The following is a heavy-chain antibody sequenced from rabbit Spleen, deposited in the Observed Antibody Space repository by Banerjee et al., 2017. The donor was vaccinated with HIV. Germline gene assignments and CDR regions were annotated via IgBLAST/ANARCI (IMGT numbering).Heavy chain of an antibody. V-gene: IGHV1S45*01. Sequence: QEQLEESGGDLVKPGASLTLTCTASGFSFSSSDWICWVRQAPGKGLEWIGCIDTGSSGFTYFASWAQGRFTISKTSSTTVTLQMTSLTAADTATYFCARDTSSSFSSYGMDLWGQGTLVTVS. CDR2: IDTGSSGFT. CDR1: GFSFSSSDW. J-gene: IGHJ3*01. CDR3: ARDTSSSFSSYGMDL. D-gene: IGHD1-1*01.